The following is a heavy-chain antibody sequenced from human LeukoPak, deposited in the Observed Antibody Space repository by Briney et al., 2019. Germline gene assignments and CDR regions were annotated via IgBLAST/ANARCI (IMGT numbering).Heavy chain of an antibody. J-gene: IGHJ5*02. CDR3: ARGRDYDILTGYYDP. Sequence: ASVTVSCKASGYTFTGYYMHWVRQAPGQGLEWMGLINPNSVGTNYAQKFQGWVTMTRDTSISTAYMELSRLRSDDTAVYYCARGRDYDILTGYYDPWGQGTLVTVSS. D-gene: IGHD3-9*01. CDR1: GYTFTGYY. V-gene: IGHV1-2*04. CDR2: INPNSVGT.